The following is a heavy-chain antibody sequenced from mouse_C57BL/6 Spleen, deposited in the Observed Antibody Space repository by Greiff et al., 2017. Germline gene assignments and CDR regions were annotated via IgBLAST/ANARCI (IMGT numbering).Heavy chain of an antibody. Sequence: VQGVESGPELVKPGASVKISCKASGYSFTSYYIHWVKQRPGQGLEWIGWIYPGSGNTKYNEKFKGKATLTADTSSSTAYMQLSSLTSEDSAVYYCARYDYDLFDYWGQGTTLTVSS. CDR1: GYSFTSYY. J-gene: IGHJ2*01. CDR2: IYPGSGNT. D-gene: IGHD2-4*01. V-gene: IGHV1-66*01. CDR3: ARYDYDLFDY.